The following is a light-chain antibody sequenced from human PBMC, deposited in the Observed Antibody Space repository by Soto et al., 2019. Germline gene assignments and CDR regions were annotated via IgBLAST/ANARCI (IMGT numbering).Light chain of an antibody. CDR1: SSDVGAYNY. CDR2: EVS. CDR3: SSFTTSTSYV. V-gene: IGLV2-14*01. J-gene: IGLJ1*01. Sequence: QSALTQPASVSGSHGQSITISCAGTSSDVGAYNYVSWYQQHPGKAPKLMIYEVSNRPSGVSNRFSGSKSGNTASLTISGLQAEDEADYSCSSFTTSTSYVFGTGTNFTVL.